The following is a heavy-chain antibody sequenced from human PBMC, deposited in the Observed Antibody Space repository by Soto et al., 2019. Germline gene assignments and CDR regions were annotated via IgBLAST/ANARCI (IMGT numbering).Heavy chain of an antibody. CDR3: ARGTSWQLRFDY. J-gene: IGHJ4*02. CDR1: SDSISSYY. V-gene: IGHV4-59*01. CDR2: ISYSGST. D-gene: IGHD6-13*01. Sequence: SETLSLTCTVSSDSISSYYWNWIRQPPGKRLEWIGYISYSGSTDYNPSLKSRVTISGDTSKNQFSLKVSSVTAADTAVYYCARGTSWQLRFDYWGQGTLVTVSS.